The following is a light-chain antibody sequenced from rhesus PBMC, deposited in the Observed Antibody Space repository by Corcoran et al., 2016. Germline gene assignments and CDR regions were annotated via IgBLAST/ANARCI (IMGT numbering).Light chain of an antibody. V-gene: IGKV1-22*01. J-gene: IGKJ1*01. CDR2: KAS. Sequence: DIQMTQFPSSLSASVGDTVTITCRASQSISYWLAWYQQKPGKAPKLLIYKASSLQSGVPSRFSGGGSGIDFTLTVSSLQPEDFATYFCLQYDSSPRTFGQGTKVEIK. CDR1: QSISYW. CDR3: LQYDSSPRT.